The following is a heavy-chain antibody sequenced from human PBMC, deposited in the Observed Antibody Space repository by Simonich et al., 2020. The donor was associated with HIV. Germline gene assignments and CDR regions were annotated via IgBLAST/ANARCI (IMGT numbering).Heavy chain of an antibody. J-gene: IGHJ3*02. V-gene: IGHV4-38-2*01. CDR3: AISYRGGSPGYAFDI. CDR1: GYSSNYY. CDR2: IYHSGSI. Sequence: QVQLQESGPGLVKPSETLSLTCAVTGYSSNYYWGWIRQPPGKGLEWIASIYHSGSIYYNPSRKSRVTMSADPSKNELSLKLCPVPAADTAVYYCAISYRGGSPGYAFDIWGQGTMVTVSS. D-gene: IGHD1-26*01.